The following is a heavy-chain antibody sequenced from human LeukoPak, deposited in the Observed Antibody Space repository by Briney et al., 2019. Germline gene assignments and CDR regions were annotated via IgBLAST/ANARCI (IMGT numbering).Heavy chain of an antibody. CDR1: GGSTREYY. V-gene: IGHV4-59*01. D-gene: IGHD3-10*01. Sequence: PSETLSLTCTVSGGSTREYYLSWIRQPPGKGLEWIGYIYDSGSTNYNPSLKSRVTISVDTSKNHFSLKLSSVTAADTAVYYCARELVRGVIGAFDIWGQGTMVTVSS. J-gene: IGHJ3*02. CDR3: ARELVRGVIGAFDI. CDR2: IYDSGST.